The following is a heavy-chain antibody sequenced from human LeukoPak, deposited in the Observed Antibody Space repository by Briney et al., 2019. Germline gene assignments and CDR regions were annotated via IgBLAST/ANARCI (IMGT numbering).Heavy chain of an antibody. V-gene: IGHV3-21*01. CDR1: GFTFSSYT. Sequence: GGSLRLSCAAAGFTFSSYTMNWVRQAPGKGLEWVSSISSTSTYVYYADSLKGRLTISRDNAQNSLYLQMNSLRVEDTAVYFCARTRYGGRDKDFDYWGQGTLVTVPS. D-gene: IGHD4-23*01. CDR2: ISSTSTYV. J-gene: IGHJ4*02. CDR3: ARTRYGGRDKDFDY.